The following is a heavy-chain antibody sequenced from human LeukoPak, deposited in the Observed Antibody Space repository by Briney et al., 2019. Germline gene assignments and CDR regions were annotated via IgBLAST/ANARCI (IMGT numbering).Heavy chain of an antibody. Sequence: GGSLRLSCAASGFTVSSNYISWVRQAPGEGLEWVSVIYSGGSTYYADSVKGRFTISRDNSKNTLYLQMNSLRAEDTAVYYCARDSVVIAIPFDYWGQGTLVTVPS. D-gene: IGHD2-21*01. CDR2: IYSGGST. CDR1: GFTVSSNY. J-gene: IGHJ4*02. CDR3: ARDSVVIAIPFDY. V-gene: IGHV3-66*01.